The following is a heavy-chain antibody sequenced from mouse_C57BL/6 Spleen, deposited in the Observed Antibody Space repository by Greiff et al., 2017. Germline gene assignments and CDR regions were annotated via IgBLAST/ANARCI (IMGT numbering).Heavy chain of an antibody. CDR1: GYTFTEYT. CDR2: FYPGSGSI. J-gene: IGHJ2*01. Sequence: VQLQQSGAELVKPGASVKLSCKASGYTFTEYTIHWVKQRSGQGLEWIGWFYPGSGSIKYNEKFKDKATLTADKSSSTVYMELSRLTSEDSAVYFCARHETGYYYGSSYYFDYWGQGTTLTVSS. V-gene: IGHV1-62-2*01. CDR3: ARHETGYYYGSSYYFDY. D-gene: IGHD1-1*01.